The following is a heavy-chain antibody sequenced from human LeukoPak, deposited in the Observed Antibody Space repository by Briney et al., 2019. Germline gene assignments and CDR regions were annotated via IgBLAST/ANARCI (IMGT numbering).Heavy chain of an antibody. V-gene: IGHV3-30*01. Sequence: GGSLRLSCAASGFTFSSYAMHWVRQAPGKGLEWVAVISYDGSNKYYADSVKGRFTISRDNSKNTLYLQMNSLRAEDTAVYYCARVGDYYDSSGLDYWGQGTLVTVSS. CDR2: ISYDGSNK. J-gene: IGHJ4*02. CDR1: GFTFSSYA. CDR3: ARVGDYYDSSGLDY. D-gene: IGHD3-22*01.